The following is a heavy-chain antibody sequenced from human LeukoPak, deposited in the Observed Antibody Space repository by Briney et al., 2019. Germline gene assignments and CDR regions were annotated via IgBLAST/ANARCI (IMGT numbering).Heavy chain of an antibody. J-gene: IGHJ4*02. CDR1: GASISSSSYC. Sequence: PSETLSLTCSVSGASISSSSYCWGWIRQPPGKGLEWIGNIYYGGSTYYKPSLKSRVTILADTSKNQFSLKLSSVTAADTAVYYCARAYDSSGYNDYSFDYWGQGTLVTVSS. V-gene: IGHV4-39*07. CDR2: IYYGGST. CDR3: ARAYDSSGYNDYSFDY. D-gene: IGHD3-22*01.